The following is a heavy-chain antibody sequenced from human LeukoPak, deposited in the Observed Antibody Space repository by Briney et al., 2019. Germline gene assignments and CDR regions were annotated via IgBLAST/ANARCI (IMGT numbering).Heavy chain of an antibody. CDR3: ARHSPIGGRWELDY. CDR1: GGSISSYY. D-gene: IGHD2-15*01. V-gene: IGHV4-4*07. CDR2: IYTSGST. Sequence: SETLSLTCTVSGGSISSYYWSWIRQPAGKGLEWIGRIYTSGSTNYNPSLKSRVTISVDTSKNQCSLKMSSVTAADTAVYYCARHSPIGGRWELDYWGQGTLVTVSS. J-gene: IGHJ4*02.